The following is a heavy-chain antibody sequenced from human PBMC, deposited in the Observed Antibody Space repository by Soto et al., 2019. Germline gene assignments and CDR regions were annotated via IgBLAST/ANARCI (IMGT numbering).Heavy chain of an antibody. CDR3: AREYVNYYDSSGSKGFDY. CDR2: ISYDGSNK. V-gene: IGHV3-30-3*01. CDR1: GFTFSSYA. D-gene: IGHD3-22*01. Sequence: GGSLRLSCAASGFTFSSYAMHWVRQAPGKGLEWVAVISYDGSNKYYADSVKGRFTISRDNSKNTLYLQMNSLRAEDTAVYYCAREYVNYYDSSGSKGFDYCGQGTLVTVSS. J-gene: IGHJ4*02.